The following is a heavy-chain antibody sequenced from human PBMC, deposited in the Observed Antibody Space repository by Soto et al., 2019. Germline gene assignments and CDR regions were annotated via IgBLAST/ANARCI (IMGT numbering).Heavy chain of an antibody. J-gene: IGHJ5*02. CDR1: DGSMSNHY. V-gene: IGHV4-59*08. CDR2: IYHSGST. Sequence: PSETLSLTCTVSDGSMSNHYWSWIRQPPGKGLEWIGHIYHSGSTNYNPSLKSRVTISVDTSKNQFSLKLSSLTAADTAVYYCARLGYSSTWRPNWFDPWGQGTLVPVSS. D-gene: IGHD6-13*01. CDR3: ARLGYSSTWRPNWFDP.